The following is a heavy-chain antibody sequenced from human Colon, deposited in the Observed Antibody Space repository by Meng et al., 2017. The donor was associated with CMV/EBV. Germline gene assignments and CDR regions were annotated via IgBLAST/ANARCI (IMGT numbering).Heavy chain of an antibody. CDR2: IGSDGSIK. J-gene: IGHJ4*02. D-gene: IGHD4-11*01. CDR1: GLTFNGYG. V-gene: IGHV3-30*02. CDR3: AREGYSNFDY. Sequence: GESLKISCAASGLTFNGYGLHWVRRAPGKGLDWVAFIGSDGSIKRYADSVKGRMTISRDNSKNTLWLHMDSLRPEDTALYYCAREGYSNFDYWGQGTLVTVSS.